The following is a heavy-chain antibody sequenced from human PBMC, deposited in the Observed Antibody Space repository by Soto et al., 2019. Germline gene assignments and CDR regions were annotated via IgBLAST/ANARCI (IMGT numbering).Heavy chain of an antibody. V-gene: IGHV4-4*07. Sequence: SETLSLTCTVSGGAISGYYWTWIRQSAGKGLEWIGRIYSSGGTKYNPSLKSRVTMSLDTSKNQFSLRLSSVTAADTAVYYWARGHRFSDSFDPWGQGTLVTVSS. CDR3: ARGHRFSDSFDP. CDR2: IYSSGGT. CDR1: GGAISGYY. J-gene: IGHJ5*02. D-gene: IGHD3-3*01.